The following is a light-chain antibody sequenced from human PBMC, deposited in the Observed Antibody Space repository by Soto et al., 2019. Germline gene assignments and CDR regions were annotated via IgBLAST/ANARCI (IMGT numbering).Light chain of an antibody. V-gene: IGLV2-8*01. J-gene: IGLJ3*02. Sequence: QSVLTQPPSASGSPGQSVTISCTGTSSDVGGYNYVSWYQQHPGKAPKLMIYEVSERPSGVPDRFSGSKSGNTASLTVSGLQDEDEADYYCCSYAGSNNLVFGGGTKLTVL. CDR1: SSDVGGYNY. CDR3: CSYAGSNNLV. CDR2: EVS.